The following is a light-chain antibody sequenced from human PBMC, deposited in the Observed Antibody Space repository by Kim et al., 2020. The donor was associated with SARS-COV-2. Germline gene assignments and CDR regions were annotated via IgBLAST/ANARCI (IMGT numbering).Light chain of an antibody. CDR1: QSLLYRDGKTY. J-gene: IGKJ2*01. V-gene: IGKV2D-29*02. Sequence: IVMTQTPLSLSVTPGQPASIACKSSQSLLYRDGKTYLYWFVQKPGQSPQLLIHEVSTRLSGVPDRFSGSWSGTDVTLKISRVEAEDAGIYYCMQSLQLPPNTFGQGTKLEI. CDR2: EVS. CDR3: MQSLQLPPNT.